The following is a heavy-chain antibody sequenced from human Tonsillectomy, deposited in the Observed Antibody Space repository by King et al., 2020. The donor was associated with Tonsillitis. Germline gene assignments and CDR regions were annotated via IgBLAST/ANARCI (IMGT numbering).Heavy chain of an antibody. CDR1: GFTVSSNY. V-gene: IGHV3-66*01. J-gene: IGHJ4*02. CDR3: ARCQTLDWFLSHYYFDY. Sequence: VQLVESGGGLVQPGGSLRLSCAASGFTVSSNYMSWVRQAPGKGLEWVSVIYTAGSTYYADSVKGRFTISRDNSKNTLYLQMNSLRAKDTAVYYCARCQTLDWFLSHYYFDYWGQGTLVTVSS. D-gene: IGHD3-3*01. CDR2: IYTAGST.